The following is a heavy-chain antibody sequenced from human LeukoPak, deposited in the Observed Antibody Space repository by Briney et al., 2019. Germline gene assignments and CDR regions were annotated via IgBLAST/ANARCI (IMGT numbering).Heavy chain of an antibody. V-gene: IGHV1-69*13. Sequence: ASVKVSCMASGGTFSSYAISWVRQAPGQGLEWMGGIIPIFGTANYAQKFQGRVTITADESTSTAYMELSSLRSEDTAVYYCARDLGYCSGGSCYDYWGQGTLVTVSS. J-gene: IGHJ4*02. CDR3: ARDLGYCSGGSCYDY. D-gene: IGHD2-15*01. CDR1: GGTFSSYA. CDR2: IIPIFGTA.